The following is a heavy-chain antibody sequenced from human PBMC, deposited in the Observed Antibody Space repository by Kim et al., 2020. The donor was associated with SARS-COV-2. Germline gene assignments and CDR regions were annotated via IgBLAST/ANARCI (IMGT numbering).Heavy chain of an antibody. Sequence: YNPSLKSRVTISVDTSKSQFSLKLSSVTAADTAVYYCARLWGSYRYDFDYWGQGTLVTVSS. V-gene: IGHV4-39*01. J-gene: IGHJ4*02. D-gene: IGHD3-16*02. CDR3: ARLWGSYRYDFDY.